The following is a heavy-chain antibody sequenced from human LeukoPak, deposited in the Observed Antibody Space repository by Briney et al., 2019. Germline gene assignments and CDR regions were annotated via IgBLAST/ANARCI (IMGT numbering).Heavy chain of an antibody. CDR3: ARDLEEYSSSWPVYYYYYMDV. D-gene: IGHD6-13*01. V-gene: IGHV3-23*01. CDR2: ISGGGGYI. CDR1: GFTFSIYA. Sequence: PGGSLRLSCAASGFTFSIYAMSWVRQAPGKGLEWVSAISGGGGYIYYAESVKGRFTISRDYSKNTLHLQLNSLRAEDTAVYYCARDLEEYSSSWPVYYYYYMDVWGKGTTVTVSS. J-gene: IGHJ6*03.